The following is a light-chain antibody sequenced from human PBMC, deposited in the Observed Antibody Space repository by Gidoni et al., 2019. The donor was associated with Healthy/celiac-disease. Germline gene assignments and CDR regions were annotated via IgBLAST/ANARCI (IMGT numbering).Light chain of an antibody. CDR2: DAS. CDR1: QSVSSY. Sequence: DIVLTQSPATLSLSPGERATLSCRASQSVSSYLAWYQQKPGQAPRLLIYDASNRATGIPARFSGSGSGTDFTLTISSLEPADFAVYYCQQRSNWPPTFGGGTKVEIK. V-gene: IGKV3-11*01. CDR3: QQRSNWPPT. J-gene: IGKJ4*01.